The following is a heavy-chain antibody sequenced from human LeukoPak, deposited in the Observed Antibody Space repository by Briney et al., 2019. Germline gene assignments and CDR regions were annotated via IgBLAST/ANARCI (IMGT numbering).Heavy chain of an antibody. J-gene: IGHJ4*02. D-gene: IGHD3-22*01. CDR1: AGTISNFT. V-gene: IGHV1-69*08. Sequence: SVTVSCKPSAGTISNFTITWVRQAPGQGLEWMGRILPVLGTANYAQKFQGRVTFTADISTSTAYMDLSSLRSEDTAVYYCARRFYYDRIGYSEFWGQGTLISVSS. CDR3: ARRFYYDRIGYSEF. CDR2: ILPVLGTA.